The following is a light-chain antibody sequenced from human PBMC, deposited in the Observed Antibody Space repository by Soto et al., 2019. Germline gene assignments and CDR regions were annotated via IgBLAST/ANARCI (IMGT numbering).Light chain of an antibody. V-gene: IGKV3-15*01. CDR1: QSVSGN. Sequence: EIVLTQSQSTLSVSPVDRGNLXSRASQSVSGNLAWYQQKPGQAPRLLIYGASTRATGIPARFSGSGSGTEFTLTIISLQSEDFAVYYCQQYNDWPPWTFGQGTKVDIK. J-gene: IGKJ1*01. CDR2: GAS. CDR3: QQYNDWPPWT.